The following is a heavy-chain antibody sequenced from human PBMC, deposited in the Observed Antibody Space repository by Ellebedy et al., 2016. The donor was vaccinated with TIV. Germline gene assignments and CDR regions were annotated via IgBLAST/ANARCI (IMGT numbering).Heavy chain of an antibody. CDR1: GGSISSYY. CDR3: ARHPVLLWFGDYYGMDV. J-gene: IGHJ6*02. V-gene: IGHV4-59*08. D-gene: IGHD3-10*01. CDR2: IHYSGNT. Sequence: MPSETLSLTCTVSGGSISSYYWSWIRQPPGKGLEWIGYIHYSGNTNYNPSLESRVTIPVDTSKKQFALQLSSVTAADTAVYYCARHPVLLWFGDYYGMDVWGQGSTVTVSS.